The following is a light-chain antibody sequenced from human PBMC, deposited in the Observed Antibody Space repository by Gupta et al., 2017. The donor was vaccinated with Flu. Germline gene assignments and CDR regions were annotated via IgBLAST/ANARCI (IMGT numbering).Light chain of an antibody. CDR1: KLGDKY. J-gene: IGLJ2*01. V-gene: IGLV3-1*01. CDR2: NDT. CDR3: QAWDSSSVI. Sequence: ELTPPPSVSVYPGQTASITCSGDKLGDKYVCWYQQKPGQSYVLVIYNDTKRPSGIPARFSGSSSGNTATLTMSGTQTMDEADYYCQAWDSSSVIFGGGTKLTVL.